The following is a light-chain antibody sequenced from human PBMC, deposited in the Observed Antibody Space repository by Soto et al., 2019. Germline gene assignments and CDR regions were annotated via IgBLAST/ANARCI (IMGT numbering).Light chain of an antibody. CDR2: YDS. CDR1: NIGSKT. V-gene: IGLV3-21*04. J-gene: IGLJ1*01. Sequence: SYELTQPPSVSVAPGKTASITCGGNNIGSKTVHWYQQKPGQAPVLVIYYDSDRPSGIPERFSGSNSGNTATLTISRVEAGDEADYYCQVWDSSSDHRGVFGTVTKLTVL. CDR3: QVWDSSSDHRGV.